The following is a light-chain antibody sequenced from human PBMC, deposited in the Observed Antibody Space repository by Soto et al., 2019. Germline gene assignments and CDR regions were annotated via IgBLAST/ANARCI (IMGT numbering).Light chain of an antibody. V-gene: IGKV3-20*01. CDR3: QNYNSYSEE. CDR1: QSVMSNY. Sequence: EVVLTHSPGSLSFSPVEIATLSFSASQSVMSNYLSWYQQKPGQPPRLLIYGASSRATGIPDRFSGSGSGTEFTLTISSLQPDDFATYYCQNYNSYSEEFGQGTKVDIK. J-gene: IGKJ1*01. CDR2: GAS.